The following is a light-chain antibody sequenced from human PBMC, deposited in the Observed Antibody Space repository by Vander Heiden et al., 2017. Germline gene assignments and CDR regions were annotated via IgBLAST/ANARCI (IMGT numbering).Light chain of an antibody. J-gene: IGLJ2*01. CDR1: KIGSKS. CDR3: QVWDSGSDHVV. V-gene: IGLV3-21*02. Sequence: SSVLTQPPSVSVAPGQTATITCGGDKIGSKSVHWYQQRPGQAPVLVVYDDGNRPSGIPERFSGSNSGNTATLTISSVEAGDEADYYCQVWDSGSDHVVFGGGTRLTVL. CDR2: DDG.